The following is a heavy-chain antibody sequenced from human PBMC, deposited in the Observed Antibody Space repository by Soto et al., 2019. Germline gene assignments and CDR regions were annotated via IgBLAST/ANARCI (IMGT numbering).Heavy chain of an antibody. CDR1: GFTFSSYA. CDR3: AKERGYSYGHDAFDI. J-gene: IGHJ3*02. CDR2: ISGSGGST. V-gene: IGHV3-23*01. D-gene: IGHD5-18*01. Sequence: GESLKISCAASGFTFSSYAMSWVRQAPGKGLEWVSAISGSGGSTYYADSVKGRFTISRDNSKNTLYLQMNSLRAEDTAVYYCAKERGYSYGHDAFDIWGQGTMVTVSS.